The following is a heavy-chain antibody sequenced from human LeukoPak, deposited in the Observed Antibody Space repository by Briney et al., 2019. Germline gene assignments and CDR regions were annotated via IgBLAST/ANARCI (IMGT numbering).Heavy chain of an antibody. J-gene: IGHJ3*02. Sequence: GGSLRLSCAASGFTFSSYWMSWVRQAPGKGLEWVANIKQDGSEKYYVDSVKGRFTISRDNSKNTLYLQMNSLRAEDTAVYYCAKGIWELLRSAFDIWGQGTMVTVSS. D-gene: IGHD1-26*01. CDR3: AKGIWELLRSAFDI. CDR2: IKQDGSEK. V-gene: IGHV3-7*03. CDR1: GFTFSSYW.